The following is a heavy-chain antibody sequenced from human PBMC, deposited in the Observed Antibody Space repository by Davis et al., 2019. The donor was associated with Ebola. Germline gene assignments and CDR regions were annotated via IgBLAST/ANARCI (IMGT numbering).Heavy chain of an antibody. J-gene: IGHJ3*02. CDR3: ARSPGYCSGGSCYSGAFDI. D-gene: IGHD2-15*01. CDR2: IDWDDDK. Sequence: SGPTLVKPTQTLTLTCTFSGFSLSTSGMRVSWIRQPPGKALEWLARIDWDDDKFYSTSLKTRLIISKDTSKNQVVLTMTNMDPVDTATYYCARSPGYCSGGSCYSGAFDIWGQGTMVTVSS. CDR1: GFSLSTSGMR. V-gene: IGHV2-70*04.